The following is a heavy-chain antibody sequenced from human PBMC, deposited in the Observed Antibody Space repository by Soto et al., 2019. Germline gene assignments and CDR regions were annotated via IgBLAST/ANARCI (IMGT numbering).Heavy chain of an antibody. CDR1: GGSISSGDYY. J-gene: IGHJ4*02. V-gene: IGHV4-30-4*01. D-gene: IGHD5-12*01. CDR3: ARVAGDSGYDYLGG. CDR2: IYYSGST. Sequence: QVQLQESGPGLVKPSQTLTLTCTVSGGSISSGDYYWSWIRQPPGKGLEWIGYIYYSGSTYYNPSLKSRVTISVDTSKNHFSLKLSSVTAADTAVYYCARVAGDSGYDYLGGWGQGTLVTVSS.